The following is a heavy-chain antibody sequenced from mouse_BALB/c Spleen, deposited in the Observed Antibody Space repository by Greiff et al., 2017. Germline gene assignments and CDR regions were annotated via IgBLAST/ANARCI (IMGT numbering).Heavy chain of an antibody. J-gene: IGHJ2*01. CDR2: IWSGGST. CDR1: GFSLTSYG. CDR3: ARGRYDVGFDY. Sequence: QVQLQQSGPGLVQPSQSLSITCTVSGFSLTSYGVHWVRQSPGKGLEWLGVIWSGGSTDYNAAFISRLSISKDNSKSQVFFKMNSLQANDTAIYYCARGRYDVGFDYWGQGTTLTVSS. D-gene: IGHD2-14*01. V-gene: IGHV2-2*02.